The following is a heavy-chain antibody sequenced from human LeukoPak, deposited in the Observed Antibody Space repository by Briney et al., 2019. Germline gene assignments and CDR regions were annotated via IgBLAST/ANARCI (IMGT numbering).Heavy chain of an antibody. D-gene: IGHD3-22*01. CDR2: ISAYNGNT. V-gene: IGHV1-18*01. J-gene: IGHJ4*02. CDR3: ARVKGYYDSSGYYLYYFDY. Sequence: ASVKVSCKASGYTFTSYGISWVRQAPGQGLEWMGWISAYNGNTNYAQKLQGRVTMTTDTSTSTAYMELRSLRSDDTAVYYCARVKGYYDSSGYYLYYFDYWGQGTLVTVSS. CDR1: GYTFTSYG.